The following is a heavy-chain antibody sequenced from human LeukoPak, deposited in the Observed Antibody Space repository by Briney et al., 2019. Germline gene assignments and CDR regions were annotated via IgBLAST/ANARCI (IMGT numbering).Heavy chain of an antibody. CDR2: IWYDGSNK. J-gene: IGHJ4*02. CDR3: ARDSSGYYLGTFDY. D-gene: IGHD3-22*01. V-gene: IGHV3-33*01. Sequence: PGRSLRLSCAASGFTFSSYGMHWVRQAPGKGLEWVAVIWYDGSNKYYADPVKGRFTISRDNSKNTLYLQMNSLRAEDTAVYYCARDSSGYYLGTFDYWGQGTLVTVSS. CDR1: GFTFSSYG.